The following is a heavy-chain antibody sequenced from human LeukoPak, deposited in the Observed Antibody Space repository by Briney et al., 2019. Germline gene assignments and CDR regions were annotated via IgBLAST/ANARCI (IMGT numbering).Heavy chain of an antibody. CDR3: AKDRIGYCSSASCPYDY. J-gene: IGHJ4*02. Sequence: GGSLRLSCAASGFCFSDYYMSWIRQAPGKGLDWVSYISESGYTIYYADSVKGRFTISRDNAKNSLYLQMNSLRAEDTGVYYCAKDRIGYCSSASCPYDYWGQGTLVTVSS. D-gene: IGHD2-2*03. V-gene: IGHV3-11*04. CDR1: GFCFSDYY. CDR2: ISESGYTI.